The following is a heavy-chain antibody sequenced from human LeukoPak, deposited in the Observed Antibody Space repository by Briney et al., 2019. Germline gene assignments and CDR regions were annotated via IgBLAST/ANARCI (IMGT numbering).Heavy chain of an antibody. J-gene: IGHJ4*02. CDR2: IYYSGST. Sequence: SETLSLTCTVSGGSISSSSYYWGWIRQPPGKGLEWIGSIYYSGSTYYNPSLKSRVTISVDTSKNQFSLKLSSVTAADTAVYYCARDGRYYYDRLGFDYWGQGTLVTVSS. CDR1: GGSISSSSYY. V-gene: IGHV4-39*02. D-gene: IGHD3-22*01. CDR3: ARDGRYYYDRLGFDY.